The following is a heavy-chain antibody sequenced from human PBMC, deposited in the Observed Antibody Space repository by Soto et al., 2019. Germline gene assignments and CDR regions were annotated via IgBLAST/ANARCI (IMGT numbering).Heavy chain of an antibody. J-gene: IGHJ6*02. CDR3: ARVALTYYDFWSGSPEDYYGMDV. CDR2: IIPIFGTA. V-gene: IGHV1-69*13. D-gene: IGHD3-3*01. CDR1: GGTFSSYA. Sequence: ASVKVTCKASGGTFSSYAISWVRQAPGQGLEWMGGIIPIFGTANYAQKFQGRVTITADESTSTAYMELSSLRSEDTAVYYCARVALTYYDFWSGSPEDYYGMDVWGQGTTVTVPS.